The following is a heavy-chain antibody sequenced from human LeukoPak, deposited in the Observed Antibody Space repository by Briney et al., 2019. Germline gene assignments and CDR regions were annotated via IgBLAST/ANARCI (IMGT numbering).Heavy chain of an antibody. CDR1: GFTFSNYA. CDR2: ITDSGTNT. J-gene: IGHJ4*02. D-gene: IGHD6-13*01. V-gene: IGHV3-23*01. Sequence: GGSLRLSCAASGFTFSNYAMTWVRQTPEKGLEWVSSITDSGTNTYYADPVKGRFTISRDNSKNILYLQMSGLRAEDTAEYYCAKNIAAGDMGNHLDDFWGQGTLVTVSS. CDR3: AKNIAAGDMGNHLDDF.